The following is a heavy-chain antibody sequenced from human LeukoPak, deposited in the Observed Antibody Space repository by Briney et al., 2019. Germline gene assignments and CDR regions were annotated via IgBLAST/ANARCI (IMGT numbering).Heavy chain of an antibody. CDR3: ARETSLAGFASGLGFNY. J-gene: IGHJ4*02. V-gene: IGHV4-4*07. Sequence: SETLSLTCTVSGGPISSYYWSWIRQSAGKGLEWIGRIYSTGSTSYNPSLKSRVTMSIDTSKNQFSLMLTSVTAADTATYYCARETSLAGFASGLGFNYWGQGILVTVSS. CDR1: GGPISSYY. D-gene: IGHD6-19*01. CDR2: IYSTGST.